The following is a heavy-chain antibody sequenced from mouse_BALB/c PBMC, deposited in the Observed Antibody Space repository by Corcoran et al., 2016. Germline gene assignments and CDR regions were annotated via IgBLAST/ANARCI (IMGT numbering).Heavy chain of an antibody. CDR2: ISCYNGAT. D-gene: IGHD2-4*01. J-gene: IGHJ4*01. Sequence: LVKTGASVKISCKASGYSFTGYYMHWVKQSHGKSLEWIGYISCYNGATSYNQKFKGKATFTVDTSSSTAYMQFNSLTCEDSAVYYCARSGDYPYAMDYWGQGTSVTVSS. CDR3: ARSGDYPYAMDY. CDR1: GYSFTGYY. V-gene: IGHV1S34*01.